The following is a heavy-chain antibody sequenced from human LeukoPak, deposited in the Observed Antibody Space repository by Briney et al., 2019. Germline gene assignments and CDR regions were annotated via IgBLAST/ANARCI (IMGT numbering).Heavy chain of an antibody. D-gene: IGHD2-21*02. CDR1: GFTFSSYA. V-gene: IGHV3-21*01. Sequence: GGSLRLSCAASGFTFSSYAMSWVRQAPGKGLELVSSISSTSSYIYYADSVKGRFTISRDNAKNSLFLQMNSLRAEDTAVYYCARDSTVLTALDYWGQGTLVTVSS. CDR2: ISSTSSYI. CDR3: ARDSTVLTALDY. J-gene: IGHJ4*02.